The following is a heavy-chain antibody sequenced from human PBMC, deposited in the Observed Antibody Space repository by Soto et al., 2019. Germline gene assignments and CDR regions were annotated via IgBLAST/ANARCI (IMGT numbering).Heavy chain of an antibody. J-gene: IGHJ6*01. CDR1: GFTVSSDY. V-gene: IGHV3-66*01. Sequence: EVQVVESGGDLVQPGGSLRLSCAASGFTVSSDYMNWVRQAPGKGLERVSVIYSGGGRYYADSVKGRFTISRDNSKHMVYLQMNSLKDEDTAVYYCARDTGARNGMNVWGQGTKVTVSS. CDR3: ARDTGARNGMNV. D-gene: IGHD1-26*01. CDR2: IYSGGGR.